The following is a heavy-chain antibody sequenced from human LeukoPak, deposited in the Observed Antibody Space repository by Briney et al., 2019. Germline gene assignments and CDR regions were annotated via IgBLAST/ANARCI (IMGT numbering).Heavy chain of an antibody. CDR2: IKQDGSEK. J-gene: IGHJ5*01. CDR1: GFTFSSYW. Sequence: GGSLRLSCAASGFTFSSYWMSWVRQAPGKGLEGVANIKQDGSEKYYVASVKGRFTISRDNAKNSLYLQMNSLRAEDTAVYYCARWTRGEQQLVRSNWFDPWGQGTMVTVSS. D-gene: IGHD6-13*01. V-gene: IGHV3-7*01. CDR3: ARWTRGEQQLVRSNWFDP.